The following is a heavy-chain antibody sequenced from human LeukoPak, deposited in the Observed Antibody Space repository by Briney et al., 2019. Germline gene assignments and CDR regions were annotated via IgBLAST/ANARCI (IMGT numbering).Heavy chain of an antibody. J-gene: IGHJ6*03. CDR3: ARDLYYYMDV. CDR1: GYTFTHHG. CDR2: ISAYNGNT. Sequence: ASVKVSCKASGYTFTHHGISWMRQAPGQRLEWMGWISAYNGNTKYAQKLQGRVTMTTDTSTSTAYMELRSLRSDDTAVYYCARDLYYYMDVWGKGTTVTVSS. V-gene: IGHV1-18*01.